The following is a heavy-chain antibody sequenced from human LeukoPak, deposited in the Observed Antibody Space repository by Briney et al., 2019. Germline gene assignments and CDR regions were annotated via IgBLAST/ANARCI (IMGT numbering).Heavy chain of an antibody. Sequence: GGSLRLSCAASGFTFSSYSMNWVRQAPGKGLEWVSSISSSSSYIYYADSVKGRFTISRDNSKNTLYLQMNSLRAEDTAVYYCARGIPKSSSWSPPFDYWGQGTLVTVSS. J-gene: IGHJ4*02. D-gene: IGHD6-13*01. CDR2: ISSSSSYI. V-gene: IGHV3-21*01. CDR3: ARGIPKSSSWSPPFDY. CDR1: GFTFSSYS.